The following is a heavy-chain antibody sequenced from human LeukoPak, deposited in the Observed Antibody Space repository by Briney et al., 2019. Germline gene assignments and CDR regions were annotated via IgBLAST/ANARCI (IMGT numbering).Heavy chain of an antibody. V-gene: IGHV7-4-1*02. CDR3: ARVGSSSWYAPNRY. J-gene: IGHJ4*02. Sequence: ASVKVSCKASGYTFTSYAMNWVRQALGQGLEWMGWINTNTGNPTYAQGFTGRFVFSLDTSVSTAYLQISSLKAEDTALYYCARVGSSSWYAPNRYWGQGTLVTVSS. CDR1: GYTFTSYA. CDR2: INTNTGNP. D-gene: IGHD6-13*01.